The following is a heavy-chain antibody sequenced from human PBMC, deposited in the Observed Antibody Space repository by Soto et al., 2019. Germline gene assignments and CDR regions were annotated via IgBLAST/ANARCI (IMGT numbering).Heavy chain of an antibody. J-gene: IGHJ4*02. CDR2: ISARGSVV. CDR1: GFTFSGSQ. Sequence: EVQLVESGGGLVQPGGSLRLSCAASGFTFSGSQFNWVRQAPGKGLEWVSYISARGSVVYYADSVKGRFTISRDNARNSLYVQLNSLRVEDTAVYFCARVPNAFLYWGQGTPVTVSS. V-gene: IGHV3-48*03. CDR3: ARVPNAFLY. D-gene: IGHD3-16*01.